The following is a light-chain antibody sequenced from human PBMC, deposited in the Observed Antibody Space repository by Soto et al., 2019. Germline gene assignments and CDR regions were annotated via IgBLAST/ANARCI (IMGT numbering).Light chain of an antibody. Sequence: DIQMTQSPSSLSASEGDGVTITCRASQIISTYLNWYQLKPGKAPKLLIYAASNLPGGVPSSFSASGSVTDFTLTISSLQPEYFAVYYCQQTSSTPYTLGQGTKLDIK. CDR1: QIISTY. J-gene: IGKJ2*01. CDR2: AAS. CDR3: QQTSSTPYT. V-gene: IGKV1-39*01.